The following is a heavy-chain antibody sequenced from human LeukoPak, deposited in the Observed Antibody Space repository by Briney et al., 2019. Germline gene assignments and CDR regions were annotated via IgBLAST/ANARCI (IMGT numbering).Heavy chain of an antibody. CDR1: GGTFSSYA. Sequence: SVKVSCKASGGTFSSYAISWVRQAPGQGLEWMGGIIPVFGTANYAQKFQGRVTITTDESTSTAYMELSSLRSEDTAVYYCARAYLDYYDSSGLFFDYWGQGTLVTVSS. CDR3: ARAYLDYYDSSGLFFDY. D-gene: IGHD3-22*01. CDR2: IIPVFGTA. V-gene: IGHV1-69*05. J-gene: IGHJ4*02.